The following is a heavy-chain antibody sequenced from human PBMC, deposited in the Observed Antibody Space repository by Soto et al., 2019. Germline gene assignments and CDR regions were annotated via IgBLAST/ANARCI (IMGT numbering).Heavy chain of an antibody. CDR3: AREGHRDFWSGYQGSFFDY. J-gene: IGHJ4*02. CDR2: ISYDGSNK. Sequence: QVQLVESGGGVVQPGRSLRLSCAASGFTFSSYAMHWVRQAPGKGLEWVAVISYDGSNKYYADSVKGRFTISRDNSKNTLYLQMNSLRAEDTALYYCAREGHRDFWSGYQGSFFDYWGQGTLVTVSS. D-gene: IGHD3-3*01. V-gene: IGHV3-30-3*01. CDR1: GFTFSSYA.